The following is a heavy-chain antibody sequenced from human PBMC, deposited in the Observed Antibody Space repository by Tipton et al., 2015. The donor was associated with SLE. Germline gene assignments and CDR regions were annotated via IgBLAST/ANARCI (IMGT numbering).Heavy chain of an antibody. V-gene: IGHV4-39*02. J-gene: IGHJ5*02. D-gene: IGHD3-10*01. Sequence: GLVKPSETLSLTCTVSGGSLTRNDHYWSWTRQPPGKGLEWIGSVYDVGSTFHNPSLRSRVTISLDTSKNHFSLKLPSVTAADTAVYYCVRLGTYYRSGNYYPNWNDPWGQGTLVTVSS. CDR1: GGSLTRNDHY. CDR3: VRLGTYYRSGNYYPNWNDP. CDR2: VYDVGST.